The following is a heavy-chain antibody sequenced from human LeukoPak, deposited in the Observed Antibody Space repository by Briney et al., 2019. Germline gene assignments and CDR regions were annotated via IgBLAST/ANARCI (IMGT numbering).Heavy chain of an antibody. CDR2: IIPIFGTA. J-gene: IGHJ4*02. V-gene: IGHV1-69*05. CDR3: ARDSSSWNKALYY. Sequence: SVKVSCKASGGTFSSYAISWVRQAPGQGLEWMGGIIPIFGTANYAQKFQGRVTITTDESTSTAYMELSSLRSEDTAVYYCARDSSSWNKALYYWGQGTLVTVSS. CDR1: GGTFSSYA. D-gene: IGHD6-13*01.